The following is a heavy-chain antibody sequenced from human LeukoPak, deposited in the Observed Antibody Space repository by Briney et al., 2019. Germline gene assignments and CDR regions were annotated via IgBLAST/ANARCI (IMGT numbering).Heavy chain of an antibody. CDR1: GYSFNNHG. Sequence: ASVKVSCKASGYSFNNHGLSWVRQAPGQGLEWVGWVGAGNGDTHYAQKLQGRVTMTTDTSNNTAYIDLRSLRSDDTAVYYCARASSPYNWYFDLWGRGTLVTVSS. V-gene: IGHV1-18*01. D-gene: IGHD4-11*01. J-gene: IGHJ2*01. CDR2: VGAGNGDT. CDR3: ARASSPYNWYFDL.